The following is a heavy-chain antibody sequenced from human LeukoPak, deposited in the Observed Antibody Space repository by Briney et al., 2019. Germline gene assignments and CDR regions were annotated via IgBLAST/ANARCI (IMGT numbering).Heavy chain of an antibody. D-gene: IGHD6-19*01. CDR2: INPNSGGT. J-gene: IGHJ3*02. CDR3: ARVRRYSSGWLTGAFDI. CDR1: GYTFTGYY. Sequence: GASVKVSCKASGYTFTGYYMHWVRQAPGQGLEWMGWINPNSGGTNYAQKFQGRVTMTRDTSISTAYMELSRLRSDDTAVYYCARVRRYSSGWLTGAFDIWGQGTMVTVSS. V-gene: IGHV1-2*02.